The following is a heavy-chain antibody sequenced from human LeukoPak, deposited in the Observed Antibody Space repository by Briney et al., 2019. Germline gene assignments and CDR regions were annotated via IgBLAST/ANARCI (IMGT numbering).Heavy chain of an antibody. J-gene: IGHJ6*04. CDR3: ARRMYYYDSSGYYADV. Sequence: GESLKISCEGSGYSFTSYWIGWVRQMPGKGLEWMGIIYPGDSDTRYSPSFQGQVTISADKSISTAYLQWSSLKASDTAMYYCARRMYYYDSSGYYADVWGKGTTVTVSS. CDR2: IYPGDSDT. CDR1: GYSFTSYW. D-gene: IGHD3-22*01. V-gene: IGHV5-51*01.